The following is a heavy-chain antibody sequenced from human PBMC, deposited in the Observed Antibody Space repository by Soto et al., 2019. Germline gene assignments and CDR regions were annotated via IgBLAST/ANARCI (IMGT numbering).Heavy chain of an antibody. V-gene: IGHV4-4*02. CDR2: IFHSGSS. D-gene: IGHD3-10*02. Sequence: QVHLQESGPGLVKPSETLSLTCSVSTDSIRSDNWWSWVRQPPGKGLEWIGEIFHSGSSNNNPSLKRRVTLSVANTKNKSSLKLNTVTAADTAVYSGARRLFVRVTLRYYDYWGQGTLVTVSS. J-gene: IGHJ4*02. CDR3: ARRLFVRVTLRYYDY. CDR1: TDSIRSDNW.